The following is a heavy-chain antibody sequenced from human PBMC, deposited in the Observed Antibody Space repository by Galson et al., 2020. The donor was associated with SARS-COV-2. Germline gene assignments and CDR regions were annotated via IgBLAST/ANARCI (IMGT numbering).Heavy chain of an antibody. Sequence: HGESLKISCKGSGYSFTSYWIGWVRQMPGKGLEWRGIIYPGDSDTRDSPSFQGQVTISADKSISTAYLQWSSLKASDTAMYYCARLGYSGYDYRYYYMDVWGKGTTVTVAS. CDR3: ARLGYSGYDYRYYYMDV. D-gene: IGHD5-12*01. CDR1: GYSFTSYW. CDR2: IYPGDSDT. V-gene: IGHV5-51*01. J-gene: IGHJ6*03.